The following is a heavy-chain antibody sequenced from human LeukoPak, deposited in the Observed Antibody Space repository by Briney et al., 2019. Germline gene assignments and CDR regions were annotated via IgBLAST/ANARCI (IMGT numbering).Heavy chain of an antibody. Sequence: ASVKVSCKVSGYTLTELSMHWVRQAPGKGLEWMGGFDPEDGETIYAQKFQGRVTMTEDTSTDTAYMELSSLTSDDTAVYYCARGDRYCSGSSCYNFWGQGTLVTVSS. CDR3: ARGDRYCSGSSCYNF. V-gene: IGHV1-24*01. CDR2: FDPEDGET. D-gene: IGHD2-2*02. J-gene: IGHJ4*02. CDR1: GYTLTELS.